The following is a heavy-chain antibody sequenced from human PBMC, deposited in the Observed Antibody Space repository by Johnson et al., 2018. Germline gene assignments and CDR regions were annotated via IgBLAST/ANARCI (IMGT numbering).Heavy chain of an antibody. V-gene: IGHV3-30*18. Sequence: QVQLVQSGGGVVQPGRSLRLSCAASGFTFSSYGMHWVRQAPGKGLEWVAVTSHEGSEKFYADSVKGRFTISRDNAKNSLYLQMNSLRAEDTALYYCAKDYDSSGYGSQEGGEGTLVIVSS. D-gene: IGHD3-22*01. J-gene: IGHJ1*01. CDR1: GFTFSSYG. CDR3: AKDYDSSGYGSQE. CDR2: TSHEGSEK.